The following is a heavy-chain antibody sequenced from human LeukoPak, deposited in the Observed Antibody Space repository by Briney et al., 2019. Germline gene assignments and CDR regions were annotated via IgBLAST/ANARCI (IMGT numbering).Heavy chain of an antibody. D-gene: IGHD2-2*02. Sequence: SETLSLTCTVSGGSISSYYWSWIRQPPGKGLEWIGYIYYSGSTNYNPSLKSRVTISVDTSKNQFSLKLSSVTAADTAVYCCARVPLAYRAFDIWGQGTMVTVSS. J-gene: IGHJ3*02. CDR1: GGSISSYY. CDR3: ARVPLAYRAFDI. CDR2: IYYSGST. V-gene: IGHV4-59*12.